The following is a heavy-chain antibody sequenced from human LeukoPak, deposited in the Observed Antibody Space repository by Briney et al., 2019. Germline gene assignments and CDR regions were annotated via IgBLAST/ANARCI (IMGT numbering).Heavy chain of an antibody. CDR2: IHWRGDNK. D-gene: IGHD3-22*01. V-gene: IGHV3-9*01. Sequence: GRTLSLFRAASGFTFHDHSMYCAPEAPTRGRVEGLGIHWRGDNKGYADSVKGRFTSSRDDAKNSLFLQMNSLRAEDTALYYCARASYYYDTTGLGAVDLWGQGTMVTVSS. CDR3: ARASYYYDTTGLGAVDL. J-gene: IGHJ3*01. CDR1: GFTFHDHS.